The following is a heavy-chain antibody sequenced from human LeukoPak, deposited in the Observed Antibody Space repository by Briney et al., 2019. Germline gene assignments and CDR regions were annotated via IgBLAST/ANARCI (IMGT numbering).Heavy chain of an antibody. Sequence: GRSLRLSCAASGFTFSSYGMHWVRQAPGKGLEWVAVIWYDGSNKYYADSVKGRFTISRDNSKNTLYLQMNSLRAEDTAVYYCAREWLRWEPYFDYWGQGTLVTVSS. CDR2: IWYDGSNK. CDR1: GFTFSSYG. D-gene: IGHD5-12*01. CDR3: AREWLRWEPYFDY. J-gene: IGHJ4*02. V-gene: IGHV3-33*01.